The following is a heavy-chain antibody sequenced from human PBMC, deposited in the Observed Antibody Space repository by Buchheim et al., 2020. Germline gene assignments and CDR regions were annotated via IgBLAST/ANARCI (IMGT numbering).Heavy chain of an antibody. CDR3: AREVAARIEFGYYGMDV. CDR2: ISFDGTYK. Sequence: QVQLVESGGGVVQPGRSLRLSCAASGFTFRSYALHWVRQAPGKGLEWVAVISFDGTYKYYADSMKGRFTISRDNSKNTLFVQMNSLRGEDTAVYYCAREVAARIEFGYYGMDVWGQGTT. CDR1: GFTFRSYA. J-gene: IGHJ6*02. V-gene: IGHV3-30-3*01. D-gene: IGHD6-6*01.